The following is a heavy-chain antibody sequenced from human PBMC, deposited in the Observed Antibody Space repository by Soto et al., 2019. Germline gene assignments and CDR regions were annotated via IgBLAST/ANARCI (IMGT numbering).Heavy chain of an antibody. D-gene: IGHD1-20*01. CDR2: IKQDGSEK. V-gene: IGHV3-7*01. CDR1: GFTFRTYW. J-gene: IGHJ5*02. CDR3: ARDDNWASDP. Sequence: GGSLRLSCAASGFTFRTYWMSWVRQAPGKGLEWVANIKQDGSEKYYVDSVKGRFAISRDNAKNSLFLQMNSLRAEDTAMYYCARDDNWASDPWGPGTLVTVSS.